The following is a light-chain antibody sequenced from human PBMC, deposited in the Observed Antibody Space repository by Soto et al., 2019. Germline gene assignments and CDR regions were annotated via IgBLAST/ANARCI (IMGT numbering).Light chain of an antibody. Sequence: QSVLTQPPSASGTPGQRVTISCSGSSSNIGSNYVYWYQQLPGTVPQLLIYRNNERPSGVPDRFSGSKSGTSASLAISGLRSEHEADYYCAAWDDSLSGVVFGGGTKLTVL. CDR1: SSNIGSNY. J-gene: IGLJ2*01. V-gene: IGLV1-47*01. CDR3: AAWDDSLSGVV. CDR2: RNN.